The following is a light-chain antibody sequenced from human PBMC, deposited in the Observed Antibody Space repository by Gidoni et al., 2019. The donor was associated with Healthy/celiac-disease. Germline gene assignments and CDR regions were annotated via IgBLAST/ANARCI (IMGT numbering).Light chain of an antibody. CDR3: QQYGSSPALT. CDR1: QSVSSSY. V-gene: IGKV3-20*01. J-gene: IGKJ4*01. CDR2: GAS. Sequence: DIVLTQSPGTLSLSPGERATLSCRASQSVSSSYLAWYQQKPGQAPRLLIYGASSRATGIPDRFSGSGSGTDCTLTISRLETEDFAVYYCQQYGSSPALTFGGGTKVEIK.